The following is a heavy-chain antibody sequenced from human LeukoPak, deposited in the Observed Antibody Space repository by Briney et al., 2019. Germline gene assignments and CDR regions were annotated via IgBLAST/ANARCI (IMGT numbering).Heavy chain of an antibody. CDR1: GFTFSNYA. Sequence: GGSLRLSCAASGFTFSNYAMGWVRQAPGKGLEWVSAISRSGPVIYYADSVKGRFTISRDNSRNTLYLQMNSPRAEDTAVYFCALYCSGGSCYSIGGAFDIWGQGTLVTVSS. CDR3: ALYCSGGSCYSIGGAFDI. V-gene: IGHV3-23*01. J-gene: IGHJ3*02. CDR2: ISRSGPVI. D-gene: IGHD2-15*01.